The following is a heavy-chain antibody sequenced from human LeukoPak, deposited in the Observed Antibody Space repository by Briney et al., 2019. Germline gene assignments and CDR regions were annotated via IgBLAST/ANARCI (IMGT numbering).Heavy chain of an antibody. J-gene: IGHJ4*02. V-gene: IGHV4-59*12. D-gene: IGHD2/OR15-2a*01. CDR2: IYYSGST. CDR3: TRDMEYPGAGFDL. Sequence: SETLSLTCTVSGCSISNYYWSWIRQPPGKGLEWIGYIYYSGSTKYNLSLKSRVTISVDTSKNQFSLKLTSVSAADTAMYYCTRDMEYPGAGFDLWGQGIPVTVSS. CDR1: GCSISNYY.